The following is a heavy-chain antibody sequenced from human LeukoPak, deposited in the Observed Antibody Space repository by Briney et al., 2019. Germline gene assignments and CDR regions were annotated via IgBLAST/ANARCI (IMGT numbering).Heavy chain of an antibody. CDR3: ARVRVRGVNDY. CDR2: INHSGST. CDR1: GGSFSGYY. Sequence: AETLSLTCAVYGGSFSGYYWSWIRQPPGKGLEWIGEINHSGSTNYNPSLKSRVTISVDTSKNQFSLKLSSLTAADTAVYYCARVRVRGVNDYWGQGTLVTVSS. D-gene: IGHD3-10*01. J-gene: IGHJ4*02. V-gene: IGHV4-34*01.